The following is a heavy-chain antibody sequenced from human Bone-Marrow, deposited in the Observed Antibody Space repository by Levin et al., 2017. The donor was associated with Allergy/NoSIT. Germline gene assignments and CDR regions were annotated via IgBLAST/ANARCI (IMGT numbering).Heavy chain of an antibody. CDR2: MNWNGDNT. CDR1: GFTFDDYV. D-gene: IGHD3-10*01. V-gene: IGHV3-20*04. Sequence: GESLKISCAASGFTFDDYVMTWVRQAPGKGLEWVCGMNWNGDNTCYADSVRGRFTIFRDNTKNSLFLQMNRLRAEDTAFYYCARVMTGSRSYYNSHEGDYWGQGALVAVSS. J-gene: IGHJ4*02. CDR3: ARVMTGSRSYYNSHEGDY.